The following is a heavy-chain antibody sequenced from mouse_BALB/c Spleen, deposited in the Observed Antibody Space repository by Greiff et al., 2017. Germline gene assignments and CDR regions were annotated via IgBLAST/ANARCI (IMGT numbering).Heavy chain of an antibody. Sequence: SGPELVKPGASVKMSCKASGYTFTSYVMHWVKQKPGQGLEWIGYINPYNDGTKYNEKFKGKATLTSDKSSSTAYMELSSLTSEDSAVYYCARSPLGYAMDYWGQGTSVTVSS. V-gene: IGHV1-14*01. CDR1: GYTFTSYV. D-gene: IGHD4-1*01. CDR2: INPYNDGT. CDR3: ARSPLGYAMDY. J-gene: IGHJ4*01.